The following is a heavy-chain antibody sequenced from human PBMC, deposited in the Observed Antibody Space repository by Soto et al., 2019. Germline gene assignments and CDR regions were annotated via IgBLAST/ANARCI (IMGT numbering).Heavy chain of an antibody. D-gene: IGHD3-10*01. Sequence: QVQLQESGPGLVKPSQTLSLTCTVSGGSISSGDYYWRWIRQPPGKGLEWIGYIYYSGSTYYNPSLKSRVTTSVDTSKNQFSLKLSSVTAEDTAVYYCARDAVLLWFGEVRGNWFDPWGQGTLVTVSS. CDR1: GGSISSGDYY. CDR2: IYYSGST. V-gene: IGHV4-30-4*01. J-gene: IGHJ5*02. CDR3: ARDAVLLWFGEVRGNWFDP.